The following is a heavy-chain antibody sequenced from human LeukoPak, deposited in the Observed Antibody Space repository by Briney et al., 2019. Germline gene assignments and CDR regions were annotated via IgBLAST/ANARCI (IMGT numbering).Heavy chain of an antibody. CDR2: ISYDGSNK. CDR1: GFTFSSYA. Sequence: PGGSLRLSCAASGFTFSSYAMHWVRQAPGKGLEWVAVISYDGSNKYYADSVKGRFTISRDNSKNTLYLQMNSLRAEDTAVYYCARGDLRFPSYWGQGTLVTVSS. D-gene: IGHD3-3*01. CDR3: ARGDLRFPSY. V-gene: IGHV3-30*04. J-gene: IGHJ4*02.